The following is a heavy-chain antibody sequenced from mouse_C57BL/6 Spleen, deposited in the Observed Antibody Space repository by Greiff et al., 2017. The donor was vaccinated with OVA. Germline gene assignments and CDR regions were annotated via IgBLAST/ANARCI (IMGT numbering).Heavy chain of an antibody. V-gene: IGHV5-16*01. CDR2: INYDGSST. D-gene: IGHD1-1*01. J-gene: IGHJ1*03. CDR3: ARGGGGSSLWYFDV. Sequence: EVQLQESEGGLVQPGSSMKLSCTASGFTFSDYYMAWVRQVPEKGLEWVANINYDGSSTYYLDSLKCRFIISSDNAQNILYLQMSSLKSEDTATYYCARGGGGSSLWYFDVWGTGTTVTVSS. CDR1: GFTFSDYY.